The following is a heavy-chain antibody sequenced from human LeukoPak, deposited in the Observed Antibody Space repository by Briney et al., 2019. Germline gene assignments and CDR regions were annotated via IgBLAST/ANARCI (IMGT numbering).Heavy chain of an antibody. V-gene: IGHV3-64*01. CDR2: ISSNGDST. Sequence: PGGSLRLSCSASGFTFSSYAMHWVRQAPGKGLEYVSAISSNGDSTYYANSVKGRFTISRDNSKNTLYLQMGSLRAEDMAVYYCARSAAAGTIDYWGQGTLVTVSS. CDR3: ARSAAAGTIDY. CDR1: GFTFSSYA. D-gene: IGHD6-13*01. J-gene: IGHJ4*02.